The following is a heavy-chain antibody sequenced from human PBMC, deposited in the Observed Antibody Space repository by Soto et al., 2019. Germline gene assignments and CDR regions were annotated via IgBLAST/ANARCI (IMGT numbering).Heavy chain of an antibody. CDR3: TRMKVGATVGHFDY. V-gene: IGHV4-38-2*01. CDR1: GYSITSGFY. Sequence: PSETLSLTCGVSGYSITSGFYWGWVRQSPGKGLEWIGTISYSAKTFYNPSLASRFSMAVDSSKNQFSLRLTSVTAADTALYYCTRMKVGATVGHFDYWGQGTLVTVSS. CDR2: ISYSAKT. D-gene: IGHD1-26*01. J-gene: IGHJ4*02.